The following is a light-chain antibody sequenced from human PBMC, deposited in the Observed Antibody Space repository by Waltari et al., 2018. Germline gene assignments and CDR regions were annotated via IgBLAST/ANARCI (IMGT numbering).Light chain of an antibody. J-gene: IGKJ2*01. V-gene: IGKV3-15*01. CDR2: GAS. Sequence: EIVMTQSPATLSVSPGERASLSCRASQSISNNLAWYQQKPGQAPRRLIYGASTRATGSPARFSGTGSATEFTLTISSLQSEDFAVYYCQHYNNWPMYTFGQGTKLEMK. CDR1: QSISNN. CDR3: QHYNNWPMYT.